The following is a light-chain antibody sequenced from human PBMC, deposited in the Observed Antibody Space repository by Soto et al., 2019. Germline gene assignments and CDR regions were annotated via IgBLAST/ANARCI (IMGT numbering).Light chain of an antibody. J-gene: IGLJ3*02. CDR3: SSYAASNNFYFV. V-gene: IGLV2-8*01. CDR2: EVT. Sequence: ALTQPPSASGSPGQSVTISCTGTSSDVGGYNYVSWYQQYPGRAPKLMIYEVTKRPSGVPDRFSGSKSGSTASLTVSGLQAEDEADYYCSSYAASNNFYFVFGGGTKVTVL. CDR1: SSDVGGYNY.